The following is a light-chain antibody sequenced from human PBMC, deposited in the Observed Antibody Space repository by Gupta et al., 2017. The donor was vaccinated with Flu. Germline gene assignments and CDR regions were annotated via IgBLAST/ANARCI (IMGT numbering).Light chain of an antibody. J-gene: IGKJ1*01. V-gene: IGKV2-28*01. CDR2: LGS. CDR1: QSLLHSNGYNY. CDR3: MQALQTPRT. Sequence: DIVMTQSPLSLPATPGEPASISCRSSQSLLHSNGYNYLDWYLQKPGQSPQLLIYLGSNRASGVPDRFSGSGSGTAFTLKISRVEAEDVEVYYCMQALQTPRTFGQGTKVEIK.